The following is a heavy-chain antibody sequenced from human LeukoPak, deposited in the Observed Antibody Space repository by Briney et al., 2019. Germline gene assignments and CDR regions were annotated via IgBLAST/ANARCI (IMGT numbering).Heavy chain of an antibody. D-gene: IGHD3-10*01. J-gene: IGHJ4*01. V-gene: IGHV3-30-3*01. CDR3: ARASGPFDY. CDR1: GFTFSSYA. CDR2: ISYDGSNK. Sequence: GGSLRLSCAASGFTFSSYAMHWVRQAPGKGLEWVAVISYDGSNKYYADSVKGRFTISRDNSKNTLYLQMNSLRADDTAVYSCARASGPFDYWGHGTLVTVSS.